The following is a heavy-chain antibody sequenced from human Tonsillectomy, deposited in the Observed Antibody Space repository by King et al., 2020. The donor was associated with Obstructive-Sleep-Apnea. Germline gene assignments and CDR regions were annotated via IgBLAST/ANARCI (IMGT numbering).Heavy chain of an antibody. CDR2: ISSGGGST. CDR1: GFTFISYA. CDR3: AKHPSKGWYFDL. Sequence: VQLVESGGGLVQPGGSLRLSCAASGFTFISYAMSWVRPAPGKGLEWVSAISSGGGSTYSADSVKGRFTISRDNSKNTLYLRINSLRAEDTALYYCAKHPSKGWYFDLWGRGTLVTVSS. V-gene: IGHV3-23*04. J-gene: IGHJ2*01. D-gene: IGHD4-11*01.